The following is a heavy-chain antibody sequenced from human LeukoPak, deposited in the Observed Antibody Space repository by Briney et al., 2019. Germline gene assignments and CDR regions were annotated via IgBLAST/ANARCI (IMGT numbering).Heavy chain of an antibody. CDR2: IKQGGSEK. Sequence: QLGSSLRLSCAAAGFMFNNHWMSVVRQAPGKGREWVANIKQGGSEKSYVDSVKGRFTISRDNSKNSLYLKMNTLRAEDTALYYCATTDNSGWFNYWGQGTLVPVSS. D-gene: IGHD6-19*01. V-gene: IGHV3-7*01. CDR3: ATTDNSGWFNY. CDR1: GFMFNNHW. J-gene: IGHJ4*02.